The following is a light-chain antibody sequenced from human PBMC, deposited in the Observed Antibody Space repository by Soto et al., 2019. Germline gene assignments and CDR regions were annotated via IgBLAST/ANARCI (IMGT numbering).Light chain of an antibody. V-gene: IGLV1-44*01. CDR3: AAWDDSLNAVV. CDR2: SNT. CDR1: SSNIGSHT. Sequence: HSVLTQPPSASGTPGQTIAISCSGGSSNIGSHTVNWYQPLPGTAPRLLIYSNTQPPSGVPDRFSGSKSGTSASLAISGLPSEYEGDYYSAAWDDSLNAVVFGGGTKLTVL. J-gene: IGLJ2*01.